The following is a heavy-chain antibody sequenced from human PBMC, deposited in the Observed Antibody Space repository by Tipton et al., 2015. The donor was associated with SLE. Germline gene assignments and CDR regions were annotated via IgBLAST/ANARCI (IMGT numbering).Heavy chain of an antibody. CDR1: GDYIRSGDYY. D-gene: IGHD1-26*01. J-gene: IGHJ4*02. CDR3: ARVFDRKWALLLDY. CDR2: IYYRGTT. Sequence: TLSLTCTVSGDYIRSGDYYWSWIRQPPGKGLEWIGYIYYRGTTYYNPSLKNRVTISVDTSKNQLSLKLSSVTAADTAVYYCARVFDRKWALLLDYWGQGTLVTVSS. V-gene: IGHV4-30-4*08.